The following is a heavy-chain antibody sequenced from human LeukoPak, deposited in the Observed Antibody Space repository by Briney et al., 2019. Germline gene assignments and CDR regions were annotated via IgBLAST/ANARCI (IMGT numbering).Heavy chain of an antibody. J-gene: IGHJ3*02. CDR1: GFTVSSNY. Sequence: GGSLRLSCAASGFTVSSNYMTWVRQAPGKGLEWVSYISSSGSTIYYADSVKGRFTISRDNAKNSLYLQMNSLRAEDTAVYYCARDCGGGSCYGPYDAFDIWGQGTMVTVSS. CDR3: ARDCGGGSCYGPYDAFDI. D-gene: IGHD2-15*01. CDR2: ISSSGSTI. V-gene: IGHV3-48*03.